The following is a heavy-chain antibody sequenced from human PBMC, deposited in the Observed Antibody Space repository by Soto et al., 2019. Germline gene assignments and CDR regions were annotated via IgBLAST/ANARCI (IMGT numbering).Heavy chain of an antibody. Sequence: SETLSLTCTVSGGSISSYYWSWIRQPPGKGLEWIGYIYYSGSTNYNPSLKSRVTISVDTSKNQFSLKLSSVTAADTAVYYCARDAPDYGDYVSAFDIWGQGTMVTVSS. V-gene: IGHV4-59*01. J-gene: IGHJ3*02. CDR2: IYYSGST. D-gene: IGHD4-17*01. CDR1: GGSISSYY. CDR3: ARDAPDYGDYVSAFDI.